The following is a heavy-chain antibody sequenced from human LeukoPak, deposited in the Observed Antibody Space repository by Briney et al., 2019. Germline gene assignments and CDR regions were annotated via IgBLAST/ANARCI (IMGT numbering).Heavy chain of an antibody. CDR1: GFTFSSYA. CDR2: ISYDGSNK. J-gene: IGHJ4*02. CDR3: ARDDSGWYGGQDY. V-gene: IGHV3-30-3*01. Sequence: GGSLRLSCAASGFTFSSYAMHWVRQAPGKGLEWVAVISYDGSNKYYADSVKGRFTISRDNSKNTLYLQMNSLRAEDTAVYYCARDDSGWYGGQDYWGQGTLVTVSS. D-gene: IGHD6-19*01.